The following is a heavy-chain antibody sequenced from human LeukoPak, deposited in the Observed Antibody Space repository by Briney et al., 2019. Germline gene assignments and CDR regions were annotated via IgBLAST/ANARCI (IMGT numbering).Heavy chain of an antibody. D-gene: IGHD2-2*01. CDR3: AGAKLGYCSSTSCPTGYAFDI. CDR2: INHSGST. V-gene: IGHV4-34*01. Sequence: SETLSLTCAVYGVSFSGYYWSWIRQPPGKGLEWIGEINHSGSTNYNPSLKSRVTISVDTSRNQFSLKLSSVTAADTAVYYCAGAKLGYCSSTSCPTGYAFDIWGQGTMVTVSS. CDR1: GVSFSGYY. J-gene: IGHJ3*02.